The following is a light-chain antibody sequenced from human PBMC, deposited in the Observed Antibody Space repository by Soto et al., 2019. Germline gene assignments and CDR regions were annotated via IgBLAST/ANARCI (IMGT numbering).Light chain of an antibody. J-gene: IGKJ1*01. CDR3: QQYATVSGT. Sequence: EIQMTHSPSTLSPSVAYTVTVAXXASQRGSGWVAWDQQKPGAAPKVXRDEASALPRWGPSRFSGSGSVTKFTLTSASLQPDAFATYSCQQYATVSGTFGPGTNVEIK. CDR2: EAS. CDR1: QRGSGW. V-gene: IGKV1-5*01.